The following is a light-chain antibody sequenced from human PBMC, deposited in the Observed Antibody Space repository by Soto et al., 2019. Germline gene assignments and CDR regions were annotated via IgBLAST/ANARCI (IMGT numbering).Light chain of an antibody. CDR2: LGS. CDR1: QILLHRNGYNY. V-gene: IGKV2-28*01. Sequence: DIVMTQSPLSLPITHGEPASISCRSSQILLHRNGYNYLDWYLQKPGQSPQLLIYLGSNRASGVPDRFSGSGSGTDFALKISRVEAEDVGVYYCLQALQSPLLTFGGGTKVDI. J-gene: IGKJ4*01. CDR3: LQALQSPLLT.